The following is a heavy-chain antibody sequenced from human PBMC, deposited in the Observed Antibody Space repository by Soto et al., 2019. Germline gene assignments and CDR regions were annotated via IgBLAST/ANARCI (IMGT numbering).Heavy chain of an antibody. J-gene: IGHJ4*02. CDR2: ISSSGTII. V-gene: IGHV3-11*01. CDR1: GFTFSDYY. CDR3: ARDLGYYDSSGYFDY. Sequence: LRLSCAASGFTFSDYYMSWIRQAPGKGLEWVSYISSSGTIISYADSVKGRFTISRDNAKNSLYLQMNSLRAEDTAVYYCARDLGYYDSSGYFDYWGRGTLVTVSS. D-gene: IGHD3-22*01.